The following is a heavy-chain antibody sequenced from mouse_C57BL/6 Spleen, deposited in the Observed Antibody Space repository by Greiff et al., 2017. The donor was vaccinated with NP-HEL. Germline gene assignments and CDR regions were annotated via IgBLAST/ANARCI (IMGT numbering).Heavy chain of an antibody. CDR1: GYTFTSYG. CDR3: ARKRDYEGWYFDV. Sequence: VKLVESGAELARPGASVKLSCKASGYTFTSYGISWVKQSTGQGLEWIGEIYPRSGNTYYNEKFKGKATLTADKSSSTAYMELRSLTSEDSAVYFCARKRDYEGWYFDVWGTGTTVTVSS. V-gene: IGHV1-81*01. J-gene: IGHJ1*03. D-gene: IGHD2-4*01. CDR2: IYPRSGNT.